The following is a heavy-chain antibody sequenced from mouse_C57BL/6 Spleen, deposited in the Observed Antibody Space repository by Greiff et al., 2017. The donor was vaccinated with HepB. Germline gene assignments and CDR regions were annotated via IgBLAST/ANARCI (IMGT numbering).Heavy chain of an antibody. CDR1: GFTFSSYA. D-gene: IGHD2-4*01. V-gene: IGHV5-4*01. CDR3: ARDPGDYDGGYAMDY. Sequence: EVQGVESGGGLVKPGGSLKLSCAASGFTFSSYAMSWVRQTPEKRLEWVATISDGGSYTYYPDNVKGRFTISRDNAKNNLYLQMSHLKSEDTAMYYCARDPGDYDGGYAMDYWGQGTSVTVSS. CDR2: ISDGGSYT. J-gene: IGHJ4*01.